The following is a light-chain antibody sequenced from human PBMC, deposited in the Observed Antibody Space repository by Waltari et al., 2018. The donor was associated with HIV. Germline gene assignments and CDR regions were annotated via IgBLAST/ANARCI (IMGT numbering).Light chain of an antibody. V-gene: IGLV3-25*03. CDR2: KDN. Sequence: SYELTQPPSVSVSPGQTARITCSGDALPKQYAYWYQQKPGQAPLLVIYKDNERPSGIPERFFGSSSGTTVTLTISGVHTEDEADYYCQSADSTGSYPDVFGTGTKVTVL. J-gene: IGLJ1*01. CDR3: QSADSTGSYPDV. CDR1: ALPKQY.